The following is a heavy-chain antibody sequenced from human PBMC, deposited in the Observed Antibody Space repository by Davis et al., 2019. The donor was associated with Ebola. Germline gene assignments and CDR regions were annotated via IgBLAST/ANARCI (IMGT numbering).Heavy chain of an antibody. V-gene: IGHV1-3*01. CDR1: GYTFTSYA. CDR2: INAGNGNT. Sequence: AASVKVSCKASGYTFTSYAMHWVRQAPGQRLEWMGWINAGNGNTKYSQKFQGRVTMTRNTSISTAYMELGSLRFEDTAVYYCARAGHITKVRGVLIAAYFGLDVWGQGTTITVSS. D-gene: IGHD3-10*01. J-gene: IGHJ6*02. CDR3: ARAGHITKVRGVLIAAYFGLDV.